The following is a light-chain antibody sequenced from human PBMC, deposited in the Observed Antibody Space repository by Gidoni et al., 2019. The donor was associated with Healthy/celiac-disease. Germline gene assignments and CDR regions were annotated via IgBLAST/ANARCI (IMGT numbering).Light chain of an antibody. Sequence: QSVLTQPPSASGTPGQRVTISCSGSSSNIGSNYVYWYQQLPGTAPKLLIYRNNQRPSGVPERFSGSKSGTSASLAISGLRSEDEADYYCAACDDRLSGWVFGGGTKLTVL. CDR3: AACDDRLSGWV. J-gene: IGLJ3*02. V-gene: IGLV1-47*01. CDR1: SSNIGSNY. CDR2: RNN.